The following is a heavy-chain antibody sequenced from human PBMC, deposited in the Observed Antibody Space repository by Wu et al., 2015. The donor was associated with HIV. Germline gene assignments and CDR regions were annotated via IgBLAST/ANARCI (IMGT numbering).Heavy chain of an antibody. CDR1: GGIVISIA. CDR3: AKDLPQKSPSVQR. V-gene: IGHV1-69*15. J-gene: IGHJ1*01. CDR2: IIPRYGTI. Sequence: QVQLLQSGTEVKKPGSSVTVSCKASGGIVISIAISWVRQAPGQGFEWMGKIIPRYGTISYSQKFQDRLTITVDELTSTAYMDLRSLTYDDTAVYYCAKDLPQKSPSVQRWGQGTLVTVSS.